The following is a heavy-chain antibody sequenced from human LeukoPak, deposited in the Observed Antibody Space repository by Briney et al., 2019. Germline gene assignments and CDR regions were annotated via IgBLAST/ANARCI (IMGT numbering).Heavy chain of an antibody. D-gene: IGHD3-9*01. V-gene: IGHV4-4*07. Sequence: KPSETLSLTCTVSGGSMSSYYWSWIRQPAGKGLEWIGRIYTSGSTNYNPSLKSRVTISVDTSKNQFSLKLSSVTAADTAVYYCARAIRYFGYYYYYMDVWGKGTTVTISS. CDR2: IYTSGST. CDR1: GGSMSSYY. J-gene: IGHJ6*03. CDR3: ARAIRYFGYYYYYMDV.